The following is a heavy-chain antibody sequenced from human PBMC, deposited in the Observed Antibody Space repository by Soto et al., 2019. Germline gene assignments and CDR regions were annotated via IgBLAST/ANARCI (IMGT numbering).Heavy chain of an antibody. CDR2: YSGGST. CDR3: ESTGWQFDY. D-gene: IGHD2-8*02. Sequence: YSGGSTYHEDSVKGRFTISRDNSKNTLYLQMNSLRAEDTAVYYCESTGWQFDYWGQGTLVTVSS. V-gene: IGHV3-66*01. J-gene: IGHJ4*02.